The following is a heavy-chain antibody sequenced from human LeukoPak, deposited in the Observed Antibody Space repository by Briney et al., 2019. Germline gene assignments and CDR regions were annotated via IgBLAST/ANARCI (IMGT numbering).Heavy chain of an antibody. CDR1: GFTFSSYA. D-gene: IGHD2-15*01. J-gene: IGHJ4*02. CDR2: ISGSGGST. CDR3: ASTRRDIVVVVAATPQFYFDY. V-gene: IGHV3-23*01. Sequence: GGSLRLSCAASGFTFSSYAMSWVRQAPGKGLEWVSAISGSGGSTYYADSVKGRFTISRDNSKNTLYLQMNSLRAEDTAVYYCASTRRDIVVVVAATPQFYFDYWGQGTLVTVSS.